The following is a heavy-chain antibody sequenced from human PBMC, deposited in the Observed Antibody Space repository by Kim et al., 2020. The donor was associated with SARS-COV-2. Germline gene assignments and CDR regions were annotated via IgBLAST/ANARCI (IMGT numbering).Heavy chain of an antibody. D-gene: IGHD5-12*01. Sequence: PSLKSRVTISVDTSKNQFSLKLSSVTAADTAVYYCARGRRDGYNYGAFDIWGQGTMVTVSS. CDR3: ARGRRDGYNYGAFDI. J-gene: IGHJ3*02. V-gene: IGHV4-59*09.